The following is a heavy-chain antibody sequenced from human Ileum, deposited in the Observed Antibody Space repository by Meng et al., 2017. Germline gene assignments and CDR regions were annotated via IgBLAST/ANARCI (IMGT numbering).Heavy chain of an antibody. CDR3: ARVRRIRGLMLDP. D-gene: IGHD3-10*01. Sequence: LQQAGPGRVMASVPLVITCGVVCGSIIRLGWCGAVRHDRGKGREWIGELFHTGSTTSNPSLKCRATLSVDTSQNQFSLKFSSVTAADTAVYYCARVRRIRGLMLDPWGQGTLVTVSS. V-gene: IGHV4-4*02. CDR1: CGSIIRLGW. J-gene: IGHJ5*02. CDR2: LFHTGST.